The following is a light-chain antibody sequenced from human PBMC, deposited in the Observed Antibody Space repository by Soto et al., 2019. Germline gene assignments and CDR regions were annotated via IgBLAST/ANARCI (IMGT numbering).Light chain of an antibody. CDR2: DAS. CDR3: QQRGSWPLT. J-gene: IGKJ5*01. CDR1: QSVSSS. Sequence: EIVLTQSPATLSLSPGESATLSCRASQSVSSSLAWYQQKPGQAPRLLIYDASNRATGIPARFSGSGSGTDFTLTISSLEPEDFAVYYCQQRGSWPLTFGQGTRLEMK. V-gene: IGKV3-11*01.